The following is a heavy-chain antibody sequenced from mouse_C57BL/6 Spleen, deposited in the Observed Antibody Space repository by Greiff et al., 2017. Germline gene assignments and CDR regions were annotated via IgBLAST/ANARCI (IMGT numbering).Heavy chain of an antibody. CDR3: ARAAQATDYYAMDY. CDR2: IYPGDGDT. CDR1: GYAFSSSW. D-gene: IGHD3-2*02. J-gene: IGHJ4*01. V-gene: IGHV1-82*01. Sequence: QVQLKQSGPELVKPGASVKISCKASGYAFSSSWMNWVKQRPGKGLEWIGRIYPGDGDTNYNGKFKGKATLTADKSSSTAYMQLSSLTSEDSAVYFCARAAQATDYYAMDYWGQGASVTVSS.